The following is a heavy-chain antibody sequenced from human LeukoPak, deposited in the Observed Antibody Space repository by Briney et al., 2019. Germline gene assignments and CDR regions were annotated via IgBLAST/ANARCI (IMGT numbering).Heavy chain of an antibody. CDR3: ARRYSSSAGPHRGISGMDV. Sequence: SETLSLTCAVYGGSFSGYYWSWIRQPPGKGLEWIGEINHSGSTNYNPSLKSRVTISVDTSKSQFSLKLSSVTAADTAVYYCARRYSSSAGPHRGISGMDVWGQGTTVTVSS. V-gene: IGHV4-34*01. CDR2: INHSGST. CDR1: GGSFSGYY. D-gene: IGHD6-13*01. J-gene: IGHJ6*02.